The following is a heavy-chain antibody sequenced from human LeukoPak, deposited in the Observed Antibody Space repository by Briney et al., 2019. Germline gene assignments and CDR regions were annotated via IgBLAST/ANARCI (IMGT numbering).Heavy chain of an antibody. D-gene: IGHD3-16*02. CDR2: IQYDGSEK. Sequence: PGGSLRLSCAAPGLTFTFSTSGIHWVRQAPGKGLEWVAFIQYDGSEKYYADSVKGRCTTSRDNSKNTVYLQMNSLTGEDTAIYYRAREGGTIEIGEFDYWGQGTLVTVSS. V-gene: IGHV3-30*02. CDR3: AREGGTIEIGEFDY. J-gene: IGHJ4*02. CDR1: GLTFTFSTSG.